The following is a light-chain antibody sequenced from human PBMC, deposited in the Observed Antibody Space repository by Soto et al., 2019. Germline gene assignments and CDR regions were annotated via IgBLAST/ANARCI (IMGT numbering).Light chain of an antibody. V-gene: IGLV2-14*01. CDR1: SSDVGGYNY. J-gene: IGLJ1*01. Sequence: QSVLTQAASVSGSAGQSITISCTGTSSDVGGYNYVSWYQQHPGKAPKLMIYDVSNRPSGVSNRFSGSKSGNTASLTISGLQADDEADYYCSSYTSSSTYVFGTGTKVTVL. CDR3: SSYTSSSTYV. CDR2: DVS.